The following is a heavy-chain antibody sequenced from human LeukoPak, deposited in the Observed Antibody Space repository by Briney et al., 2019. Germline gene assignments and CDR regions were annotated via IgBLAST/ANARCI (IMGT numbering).Heavy chain of an antibody. CDR1: GFTFSRYA. J-gene: IGHJ4*02. CDR2: ITSNGGST. CDR3: VKGITAMVPFFDY. Sequence: GGSLRLSCSASGFTFSRYAMHWVRQAPGKGLEYVSAITSNGGSTYYADSVKGRFTISRDNSKNTLYLQMGSLRAEDTAVYYCVKGITAMVPFFDYWGQGTLVTVSS. V-gene: IGHV3-64D*06. D-gene: IGHD5-18*01.